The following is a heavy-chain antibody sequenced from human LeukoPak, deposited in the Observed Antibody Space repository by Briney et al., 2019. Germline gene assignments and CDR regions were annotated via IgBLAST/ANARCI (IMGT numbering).Heavy chain of an antibody. CDR2: IKYDGSAT. CDR3: AKDRGMDI. Sequence: GGSLRLSCAASGFTFSNYWMHWIRQVPGKGLVWVSHIKYDGSATNYADSVKGRFTLSRDNSKNTLYLQINSLRAEDTAVYYCAKDRGMDIWGQGTTVIVSS. V-gene: IGHV3-74*01. CDR1: GFTFSNYW. J-gene: IGHJ6*02.